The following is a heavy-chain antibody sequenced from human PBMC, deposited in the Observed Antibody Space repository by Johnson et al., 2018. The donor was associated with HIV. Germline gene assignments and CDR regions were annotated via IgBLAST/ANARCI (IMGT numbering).Heavy chain of an antibody. Sequence: PGQGLEWVSVIYSGGSTYYADSVKGRFTISRDNSRNTLYLQIGRLRVEDMAVYYCARDVAPVYGSGDHAFDIWGQGTMVTVSS. CDR3: ARDVAPVYGSGDHAFDI. D-gene: IGHD3-10*01. J-gene: IGHJ3*02. CDR2: IYSGGST. V-gene: IGHV3-66*01.